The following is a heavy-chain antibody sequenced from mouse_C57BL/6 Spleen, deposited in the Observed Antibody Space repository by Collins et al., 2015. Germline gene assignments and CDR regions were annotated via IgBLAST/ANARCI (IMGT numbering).Heavy chain of an antibody. CDR3: ARNGRYAMGY. V-gene: IGHV1-82*01. CDR2: IYPGDGDT. Sequence: QVQLQQSGPELVKPGASVKISCKASGYAFSSSWMNWVKQRPGKGLEWIGRIYPGDGDTNYNGKFKGKATLTADKSSSTAYMQLSSLTSEDSAVYFCARNGRYAMGYWGQGTSVTVSS. CDR1: GYAFSSSW. J-gene: IGHJ4*01.